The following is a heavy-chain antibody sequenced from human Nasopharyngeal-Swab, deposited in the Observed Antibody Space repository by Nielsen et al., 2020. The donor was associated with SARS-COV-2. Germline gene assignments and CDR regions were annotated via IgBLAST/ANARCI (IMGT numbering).Heavy chain of an antibody. V-gene: IGHV3-21*04. J-gene: IGHJ3*02. D-gene: IGHD3-22*01. Sequence: GGSLRLSCAASGFTFSSYSMNWVRQAPGKGLEWVSSISSSSSYIYYADSVKGRFTISRDNAKNSLYLQMNSLRAEDMAVYYCAKDYYDSSGYHPDAFDIWGQGTMVTVSS. CDR3: AKDYYDSSGYHPDAFDI. CDR1: GFTFSSYS. CDR2: ISSSSSYI.